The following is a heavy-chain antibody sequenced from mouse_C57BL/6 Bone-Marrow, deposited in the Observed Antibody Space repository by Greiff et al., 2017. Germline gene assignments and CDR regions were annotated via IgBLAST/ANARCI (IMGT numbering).Heavy chain of an antibody. J-gene: IGHJ2*01. D-gene: IGHD2-3*01. CDR2: IEPESGDT. V-gene: IGHV14-4*01. CDR1: GFNIKDDY. CDR3: SSFDGNYFDF. Sequence: VQLQQSGAELVRPGASVKLSCTASGFNIKDDYIPWVKQRPEQGLEWIGWIEPESGDTEYASKFQCKRTITSDSSSNTAYLLRSSLTSEYTAVDYCSSFDGNYFDFWGEGTPLAVAS.